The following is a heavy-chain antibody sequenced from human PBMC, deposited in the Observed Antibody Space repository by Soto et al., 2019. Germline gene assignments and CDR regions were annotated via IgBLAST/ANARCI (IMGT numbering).Heavy chain of an antibody. Sequence: ASVKVSCKASGYTFTGYYMHWVRQAPGQGLEWMGWINPNSGGTNYAQKFQGWVTMTRDTSISTAYMELSRLRSDDTAVYYRARSSSWPPDWFDPWGQGTLVTVSS. CDR2: INPNSGGT. CDR1: GYTFTGYY. D-gene: IGHD6-13*01. J-gene: IGHJ5*02. V-gene: IGHV1-2*04. CDR3: ARSSSWPPDWFDP.